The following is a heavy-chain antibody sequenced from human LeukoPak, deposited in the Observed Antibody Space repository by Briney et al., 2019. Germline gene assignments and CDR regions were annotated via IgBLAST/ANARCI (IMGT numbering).Heavy chain of an antibody. J-gene: IGHJ6*03. Sequence: GGSLRLSRAASGFIFSNYAMSWVRQAPGKGLQWVSAFSGSGGSTYYADSVKGRFTISRDNSKNTLYLQMNSLRAEDTAVYYCAKGRGWEASYYYYYMDVWGKGTTVTISS. CDR3: AKGRGWEASYYYYYMDV. CDR1: GFIFSNYA. V-gene: IGHV3-23*01. CDR2: FSGSGGST. D-gene: IGHD1-26*01.